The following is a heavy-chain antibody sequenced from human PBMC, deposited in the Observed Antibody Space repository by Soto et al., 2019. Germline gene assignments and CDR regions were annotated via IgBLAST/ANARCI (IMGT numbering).Heavy chain of an antibody. V-gene: IGHV3-21*03. CDR3: TRDESASSSSWHDY. CDR2: ISSSGSHI. CDR1: GFNIKTYS. Sequence: EVQLVESGGGLVKPGGSLRLSCAASGFNIKTYSMNWIRQAPGKGLEWVSAISSSGSHIYYADAVKGRFTISRDNANNAVFLQMNSLRAEDTVVYYCTRDESASSSSWHDYWGQGTLVTVSS. J-gene: IGHJ4*02. D-gene: IGHD6-19*01.